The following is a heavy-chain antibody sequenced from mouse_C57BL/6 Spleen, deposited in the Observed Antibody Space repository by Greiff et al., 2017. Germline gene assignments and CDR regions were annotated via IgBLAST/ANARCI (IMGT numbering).Heavy chain of an antibody. J-gene: IGHJ4*01. Sequence: QVQLQQPGAELVRPGSSVKLSCKASGYTFTSYWMHWVKQRPIQGLEWIGNIDPSDSETHYNQKFKDKATLTVDTSSSTAYMQLSSLTSEDSAVYYCARWGSAAMDYWGQGTSVTVSS. CDR3: ARWGSAAMDY. D-gene: IGHD6-1*01. CDR2: IDPSDSET. V-gene: IGHV1-52*01. CDR1: GYTFTSYW.